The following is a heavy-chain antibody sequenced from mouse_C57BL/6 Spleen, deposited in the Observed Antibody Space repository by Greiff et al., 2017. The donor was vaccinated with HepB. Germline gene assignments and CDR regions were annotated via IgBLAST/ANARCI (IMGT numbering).Heavy chain of an antibody. CDR1: GYTFTDYY. CDR2: INPNNGGT. J-gene: IGHJ2*01. D-gene: IGHD2-4*01. V-gene: IGHV1-26*01. Sequence: EVQLQQSGPELVKPGASVKISCKASGYTFTDYYMNWVKQSHGKSLEWIGDINPNNGGTSYNQKFKGKATLTVDKSSSTAYMELRSLTSEDSAGYYWASSFYEYEDYWGQGTTLTVSS. CDR3: ASSFYEYEDY.